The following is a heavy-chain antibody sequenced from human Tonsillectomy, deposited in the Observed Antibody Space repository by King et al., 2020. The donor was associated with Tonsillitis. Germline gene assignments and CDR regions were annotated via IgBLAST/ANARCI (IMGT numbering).Heavy chain of an antibody. CDR3: AREISGRGWSLDY. CDR2: IWYDGTDK. D-gene: IGHD6-19*01. Sequence: VQLVESGGGVVQPGRSLRLSCAASGFTFSGYGMHWVRQAPGKGLEWVAVIWYDGTDKYYADSVKGRFTISRDNSKNTLYLQMNSLRAEETAVYSCAREISGRGWSLDYWGQGTLVTVSS. J-gene: IGHJ4*02. V-gene: IGHV3-33*01. CDR1: GFTFSGYG.